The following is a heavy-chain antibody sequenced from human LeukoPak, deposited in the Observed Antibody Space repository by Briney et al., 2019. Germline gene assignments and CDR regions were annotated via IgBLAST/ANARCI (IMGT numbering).Heavy chain of an antibody. Sequence: ASVKVSCKASGYTFTDYYMHWVRQAPGQGLEWMGWINPNSGGTKYAQKFQGRVTMTRDTSISTAYMELSRLRSDDTAVYYCARYCSSTSCYHKDYWGQGTLVTVSS. CDR1: GYTFTDYY. J-gene: IGHJ4*02. CDR2: INPNSGGT. CDR3: ARYCSSTSCYHKDY. D-gene: IGHD2-2*01. V-gene: IGHV1-2*02.